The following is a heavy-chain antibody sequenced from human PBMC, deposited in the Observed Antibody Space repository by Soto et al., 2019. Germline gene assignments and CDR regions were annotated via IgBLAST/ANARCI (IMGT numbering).Heavy chain of an antibody. CDR2: INPNSGGT. V-gene: IGHV1-2*04. Sequence: ASVKVSCKASGYTFTGYYMHWVRQAPGQGLEWMGWINPNSGGTNYAQKFQGWVTMTRDTSISTAYMELSRLRSDDTAVYYCARGPKIQRWSSGGAFDIWGQGTMVTVSS. CDR1: GYTFTGYY. CDR3: ARGPKIQRWSSGGAFDI. J-gene: IGHJ3*02. D-gene: IGHD5-18*01.